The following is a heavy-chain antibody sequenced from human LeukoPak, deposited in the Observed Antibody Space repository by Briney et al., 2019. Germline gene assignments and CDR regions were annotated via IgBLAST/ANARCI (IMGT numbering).Heavy chain of an antibody. V-gene: IGHV2-5*01. D-gene: IGHD2-15*01. Sequence: SGPTLVKPTQTLTLTCTFSGFSLSTSGVGVVWIRQPPGKALEWLIVIYWNDDKHYSPSLKSRLTITKDTSKNQVVLTMTSMDPVDTATYYCAHTPGGYCGGGRCYTPYHFDYWGQGTLVTVSS. CDR2: IYWNDDK. CDR1: GFSLSTSGVG. J-gene: IGHJ4*02. CDR3: AHTPGGYCGGGRCYTPYHFDY.